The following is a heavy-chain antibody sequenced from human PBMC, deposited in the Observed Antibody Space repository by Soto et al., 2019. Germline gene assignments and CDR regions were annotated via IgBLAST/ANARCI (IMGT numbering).Heavy chain of an antibody. J-gene: IGHJ5*02. D-gene: IGHD1-7*01. CDR1: GFTFSSYA. V-gene: IGHV3-30-3*01. Sequence: PGGSLRLSCAASGFTFSSYAVHGVRQAPGKGLEWVAVISYDGSNKYYADSVKGRFTISRDNSKNTLYLQMNSLRAEDTAVYYCARDYSRTAPFYTPWNSDWFDPWGQGTLVTVSS. CDR3: ARDYSRTAPFYTPWNSDWFDP. CDR2: ISYDGSNK.